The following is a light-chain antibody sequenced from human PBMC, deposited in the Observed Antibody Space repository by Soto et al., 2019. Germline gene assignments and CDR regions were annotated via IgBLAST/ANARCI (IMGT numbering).Light chain of an antibody. V-gene: IGKV1-39*01. CDR2: AAS. CDR1: QSISSY. J-gene: IGKJ1*01. Sequence: DIQMTQSPSSLSASAGDRITITCRASQSISSYLNWYQQKPGKAPKLLIYAASRLQSGVPSRFSGSGSGTDFTLTISSLQVEDFATYYCQQSYSTPQTFGQGTKVEIK. CDR3: QQSYSTPQT.